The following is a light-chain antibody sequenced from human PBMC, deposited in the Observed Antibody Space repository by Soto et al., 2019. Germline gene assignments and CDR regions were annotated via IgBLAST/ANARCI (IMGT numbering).Light chain of an antibody. CDR3: CSYAGRYSYV. CDR2: DVS. Sequence: QSALTQPRSVSGSPGQSVTISCTGTSSDVGGYNYVSWYQEQPGKAPKLMIYDVSKRPSGVPDRFSGSKSGNTASLTISGLQAEDEADYYCCSYAGRYSYVFGNGTKVTVL. V-gene: IGLV2-11*01. CDR1: SSDVGGYNY. J-gene: IGLJ1*01.